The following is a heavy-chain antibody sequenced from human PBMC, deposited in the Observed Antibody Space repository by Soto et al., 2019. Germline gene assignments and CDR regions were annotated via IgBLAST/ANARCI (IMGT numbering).Heavy chain of an antibody. CDR1: GFSLSTSEVG. CDR2: IYWNDDE. CDR3: AGVNVGSCDSTGCLNAFDI. V-gene: IGHV2-5*01. J-gene: IGHJ3*02. D-gene: IGHD2-2*01. Sequence: SGPTLVNPTQTLTLTCTFSGFSLSTSEVGVGWLRQPPGKALEWLALIYWNDDERFSPSLKSRLTITKDTSKNQVVLTMTNVDLVDTPTYYCAGVNVGSCDSTGCLNAFDIWGKGTMVTVPS.